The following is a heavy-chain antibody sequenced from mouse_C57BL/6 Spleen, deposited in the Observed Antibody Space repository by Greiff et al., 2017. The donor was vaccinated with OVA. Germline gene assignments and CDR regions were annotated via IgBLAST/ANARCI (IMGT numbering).Heavy chain of an antibody. CDR3: EREVSSRAMDY. CDR2: IYPGSGNT. J-gene: IGHJ4*01. D-gene: IGHD1-2*01. Sequence: QVQLQQSGAELVRPGASVKLSCKASGYTFTDYYLNWVKQRPGQGLEWIARIYPGSGNTYYNEKFKGKATLTAEKSSSTAYMQLSSLTSEVSAVYSWEREVSSRAMDYWGQGTSVTVSS. CDR1: GYTFTDYY. V-gene: IGHV1-76*01.